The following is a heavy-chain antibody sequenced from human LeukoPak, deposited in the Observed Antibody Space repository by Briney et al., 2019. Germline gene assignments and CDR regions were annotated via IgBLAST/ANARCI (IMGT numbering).Heavy chain of an antibody. D-gene: IGHD3-3*01. CDR3: ARGYDFWSGYSLDY. V-gene: IGHV3-23*01. CDR1: GFTFSNYG. J-gene: IGHJ4*02. CDR2: IHGSSGST. Sequence: GGSLRLSCSASGFTFSNYGMSWVRQAPGKGLEWVSGIHGSSGSTYYADSVKGRSTISRDNSKNTLYLQMNSLRAEDTAVYYCARGYDFWSGYSLDYWGQGTLVTVSS.